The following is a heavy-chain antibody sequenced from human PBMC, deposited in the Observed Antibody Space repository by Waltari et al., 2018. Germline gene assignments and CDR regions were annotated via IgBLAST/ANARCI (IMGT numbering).Heavy chain of an antibody. CDR3: ARGRRGYDFWSGYNY. D-gene: IGHD3-3*01. J-gene: IGHJ4*02. CDR2: INPNGGDT. V-gene: IGHV1-2*02. CDR1: GYTFTGYS. Sequence: QVQLVQSGAEVKKPGASVKFSCKASGYTFTGYSMDWVRQAPGQGLEWMGRINPNGGDTNYAQKFQGRVTMTRDTSISTAHMELSRLRSDDTAVYYCARGRRGYDFWSGYNYWGQGTLVTVSS.